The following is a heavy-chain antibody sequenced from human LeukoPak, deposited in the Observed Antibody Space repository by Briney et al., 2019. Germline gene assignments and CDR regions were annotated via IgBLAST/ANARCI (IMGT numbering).Heavy chain of an antibody. J-gene: IGHJ6*02. CDR3: ARDPGRQYSSVADV. CDR2: IKEDGSKK. D-gene: IGHD6-19*01. CDR1: GFTFSSYS. Sequence: GGSLRLSCGASGFTFSSYSMNWVRRAPGKGLEWLANIKEDGSKKYYVDSVKGRFTISRDNAKNSLYLQMDSLRAEDTAVYYCARDPGRQYSSVADVWGQGTTVTVSS. V-gene: IGHV3-7*03.